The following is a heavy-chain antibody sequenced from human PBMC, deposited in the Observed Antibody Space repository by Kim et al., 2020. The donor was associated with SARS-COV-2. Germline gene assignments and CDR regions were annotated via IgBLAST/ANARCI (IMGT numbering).Heavy chain of an antibody. J-gene: IGHJ4*02. CDR1: GFTFRTYA. CDR3: AREPFGSGNDY. V-gene: IGHV3-23*05. D-gene: IGHD3-10*01. CDR2: ISNTEIT. Sequence: GGSLRLSCVASGFTFRTYAMSWVRQAPGGGLECVSTISNTEITHADSVKGRFTISRDDSRDILYLQMSSLRVEDTAIYYCAREPFGSGNDYWGQGTPVT.